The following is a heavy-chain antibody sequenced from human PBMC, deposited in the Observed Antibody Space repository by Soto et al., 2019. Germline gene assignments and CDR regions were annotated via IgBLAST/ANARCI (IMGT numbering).Heavy chain of an antibody. V-gene: IGHV3-30-3*01. CDR1: GFTFNNYA. CDR3: ARGPIALAGFY. Sequence: VQVMESGGGVVQPGRSLRLSCAASGFTFNNYAIHWVRQAPGKGLEWVASISYDGRNKYYAESVKGRFTFSRDNSNNTLYLQMNSLRAEDTAVYYCARGPIALAGFYWGQGTLVTVSS. J-gene: IGHJ4*02. CDR2: ISYDGRNK. D-gene: IGHD6-19*01.